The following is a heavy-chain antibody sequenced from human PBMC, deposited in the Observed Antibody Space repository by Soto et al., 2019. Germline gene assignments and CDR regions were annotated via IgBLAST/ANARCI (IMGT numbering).Heavy chain of an antibody. CDR3: ARGRRDIVVVPAAKPLYYYYMDV. CDR2: INHSGST. V-gene: IGHV4-34*01. CDR1: GGSFSGYY. J-gene: IGHJ6*03. Sequence: SETLSLTCAVYGGSFSGYYWSWIRQPPGKGLEWIGEINHSGSTNYNPSLKSRVTISVDTSKNQFSLKLSSVTAADTAVYYCARGRRDIVVVPAAKPLYYYYMDVWGKGTTVTVSS. D-gene: IGHD2-2*01.